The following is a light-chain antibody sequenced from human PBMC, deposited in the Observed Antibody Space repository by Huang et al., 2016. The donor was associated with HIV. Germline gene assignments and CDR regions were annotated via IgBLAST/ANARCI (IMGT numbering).Light chain of an antibody. CDR3: QVSYRTPWT. V-gene: IGKV1-39*01. CDR1: QNIRKF. CDR2: AAS. Sequence: DIQVTQSPSSLSASVGDRVTITCRASQNIRKFLNWYQQKPNEAPKVIISAASTLQSGVPSRFSGSGSGTDFTLSINSLRPEDLATYYCQVSYRTPWTFGQGTKVEI. J-gene: IGKJ1*01.